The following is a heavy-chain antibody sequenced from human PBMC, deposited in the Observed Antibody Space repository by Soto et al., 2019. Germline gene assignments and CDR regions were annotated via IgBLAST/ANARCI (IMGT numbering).Heavy chain of an antibody. V-gene: IGHV3-23*01. D-gene: IGHD3-9*01. CDR2: ISGSGGST. J-gene: IGHJ4*02. Sequence: EVQLLESGGGLVQPGGSLRLSCAASGFSFSSYAMSWVRQAPGKGLEWVSAISGSGGSTYYADSVKGRFTISRDNPKNTLYLQMNSLRAEDTAVYYCAKGVRYGPDGATYFDYWGQGTLVTVSS. CDR3: AKGVRYGPDGATYFDY. CDR1: GFSFSSYA.